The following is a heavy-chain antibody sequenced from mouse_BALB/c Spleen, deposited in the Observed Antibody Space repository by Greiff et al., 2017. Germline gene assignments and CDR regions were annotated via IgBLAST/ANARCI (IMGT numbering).Heavy chain of an antibody. J-gene: IGHJ4*01. CDR2: INPYNGDT. V-gene: IGHV1-37*01. Sequence: VHVKQSGPELVKPGASVKLSCKASGYSFTGYFMNWVKQSPGKSLEWIGRINPYNGDTFYNQKFKGKATMTVDKASSTAHMVLLSLTSEDSAVYYCGKAGAMDYWGQGTSVTVSS. D-gene: IGHD4-1*01. CDR1: GYSFTGYF. CDR3: GKAGAMDY.